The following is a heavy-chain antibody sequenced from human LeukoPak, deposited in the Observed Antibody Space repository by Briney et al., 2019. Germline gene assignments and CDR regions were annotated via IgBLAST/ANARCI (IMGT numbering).Heavy chain of an antibody. CDR1: GGSISSYY. V-gene: IGHV4-59*01. D-gene: IGHD1-26*01. CDR2: IYYSGST. CDR3: ARGRRELSTDIDY. J-gene: IGHJ4*02. Sequence: KPSETLSLTCTVSGGSISSYYWSWIRQPPGKGLEWIGYIYYSGSTNYNPSLKSRVTISVDTSKNQFSLKLSSVTAADTAVYYCARGRRELSTDIDYWGQGTLVTVSS.